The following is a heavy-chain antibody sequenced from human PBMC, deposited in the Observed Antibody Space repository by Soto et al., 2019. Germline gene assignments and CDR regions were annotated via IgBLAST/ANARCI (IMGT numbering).Heavy chain of an antibody. CDR3: ARPVYSSRFDY. Sequence: GGSLRLSCAASGFTFSSYAMHWVRQAPGKGLEWVAVISYDGSNKYYADSVKGRFTISRDNSKNTLYLQMNSLGAEDTAVYYCARPVYSSRFDYWGQGPLVTASS. J-gene: IGHJ4*02. D-gene: IGHD6-19*01. CDR1: GFTFSSYA. CDR2: ISYDGSNK. V-gene: IGHV3-30-3*01.